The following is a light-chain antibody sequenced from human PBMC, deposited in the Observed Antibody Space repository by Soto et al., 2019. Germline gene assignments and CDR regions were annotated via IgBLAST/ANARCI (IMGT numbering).Light chain of an antibody. CDR1: SSDVGGYNY. Sequence: QSVLTQPASVSGSPGQSITISCTGTSSDVGGYNYVSWYQQHPGKAPKLIIYEVSDRPSGVSHRFSGSKSGNTAFLTISGLQAEDEADYYCNSYTIISAPFVFGAGTKVTVL. CDR2: EVS. CDR3: NSYTIISAPFV. V-gene: IGLV2-14*01. J-gene: IGLJ1*01.